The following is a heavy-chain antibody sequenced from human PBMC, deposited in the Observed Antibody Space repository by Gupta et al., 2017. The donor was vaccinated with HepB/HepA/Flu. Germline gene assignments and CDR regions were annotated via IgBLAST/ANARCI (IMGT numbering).Heavy chain of an antibody. CDR2: IRSKAYGGTT. CDR1: GFTFGDYA. J-gene: IGHJ3*02. D-gene: IGHD3-16*02. V-gene: IGHV3-49*04. Sequence: EVQLVESGGGLVQPGRSLRLSCTASGFTFGDYAMSWVRQAPGKGLEWVGFIRSKAYGGTTEYAASVKGRFTISRDDSKSIAYLQMNSLKTEDTAVYYCTRGLMITFGGGSVADDAFDIWGQGTMVTVSS. CDR3: TRGLMITFGGGSVADDAFDI.